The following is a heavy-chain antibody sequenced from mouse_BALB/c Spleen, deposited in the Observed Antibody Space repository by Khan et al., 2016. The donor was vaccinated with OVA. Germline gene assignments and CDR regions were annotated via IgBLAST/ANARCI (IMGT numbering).Heavy chain of an antibody. CDR3: ARSLVDYYGMYY. Sequence: EVELVESGGGVVKPGGSLKLSCSASGFTFSSFAMSWVRQTPEKRLEWVATISSGGHYTFYPDSVKGRFTISRDNARNTLYLQMSSLRSEDTAMYYCARSLVDYYGMYYLGQGTSVTVSS. CDR1: GFTFSSFA. V-gene: IGHV5-9-3*01. D-gene: IGHD2-2*01. J-gene: IGHJ4*01. CDR2: ISSGGHYT.